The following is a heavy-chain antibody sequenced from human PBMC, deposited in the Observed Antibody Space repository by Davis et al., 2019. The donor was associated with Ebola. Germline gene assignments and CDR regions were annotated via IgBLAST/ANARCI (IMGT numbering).Heavy chain of an antibody. D-gene: IGHD6-6*01. J-gene: IGHJ6*02. V-gene: IGHV4-34*01. CDR1: GGSFSGYY. CDR3: ARHGIEGSSSWGYYYYYYGMDV. Sequence: GSLRLSCAVYGGSFSGYYWSWIRQPPGKGLEWIGEINHSGSTNYNPSLKSRVTISVDTSKNQFSLKLSSVTAADTAVYYCARHGIEGSSSWGYYYYYYGMDVWGQGTTVTVSS. CDR2: INHSGST.